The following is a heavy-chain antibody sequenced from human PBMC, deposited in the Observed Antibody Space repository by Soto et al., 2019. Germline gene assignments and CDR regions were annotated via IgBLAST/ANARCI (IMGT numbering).Heavy chain of an antibody. CDR1: GGSISSSNW. V-gene: IGHV4-4*02. D-gene: IGHD1-1*01. CDR2: IYHSGNS. CDR3: ARRKTTPNDAFDI. Sequence: QVQLQESGPGLVKPSGTLSLTCTVSGGSISSSNWWSWVRQTPGKGLEWIAEIYHSGNSNYNPSLRSRATISVVKSKNQVSLNLSPVTAADTAIYYCARRKTTPNDAFDIWGQGTMVTVSS. J-gene: IGHJ3*02.